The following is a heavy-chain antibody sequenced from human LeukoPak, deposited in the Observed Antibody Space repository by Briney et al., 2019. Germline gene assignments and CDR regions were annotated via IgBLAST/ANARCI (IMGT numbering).Heavy chain of an antibody. CDR2: ISSSSTYI. Sequence: GGSLRLSCAASGFTSSTYGMHWVRQAPGKGLEWVSSISSSSTYIYYADSVKGRFTISRDNAKNSLYLQMNSLGVEDTAVYYCARDPEDGDFWGQGALVTVSS. CDR1: GFTSSTYG. J-gene: IGHJ4*02. CDR3: ARDPEDGDF. V-gene: IGHV3-21*01.